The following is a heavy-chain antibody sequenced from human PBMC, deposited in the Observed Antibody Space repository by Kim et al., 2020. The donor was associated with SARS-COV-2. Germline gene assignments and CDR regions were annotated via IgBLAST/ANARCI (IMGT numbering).Heavy chain of an antibody. CDR1: GFSFDKYA. J-gene: IGHJ6*02. Sequence: GGSLRLSCATSGFSFDKYAMHWVRQVPGQGLEWVSGIIWSNYKMGYADSVKGLFPISRDKAKSSLYLEMKSLKTEDTALYYCARAQGGLSVVATARGDYYDYAFDAWGQGTAVTVSS. CDR3: ARAQGGLSVVATARGDYYDYAFDA. CDR2: IIWSNYKM. D-gene: IGHD5-12*01. V-gene: IGHV3-9*01.